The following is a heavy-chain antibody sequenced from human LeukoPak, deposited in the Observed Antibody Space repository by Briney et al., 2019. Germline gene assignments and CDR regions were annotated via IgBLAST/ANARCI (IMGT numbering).Heavy chain of an antibody. CDR2: IYSGGRT. Sequence: PRGSLRLSCVASRFTASSNYMSWVRQATGKWLEWVSAIYSGGRTYYADSVKGRFNISGDTSRNKLYLQMNSLRAEDTAVYYCASSQDTAKVEFYWGQGTLVTVSS. V-gene: IGHV3-53*01. CDR1: RFTASSNY. CDR3: ASSQDTAKVEFY. D-gene: IGHD5-18*01. J-gene: IGHJ4*02.